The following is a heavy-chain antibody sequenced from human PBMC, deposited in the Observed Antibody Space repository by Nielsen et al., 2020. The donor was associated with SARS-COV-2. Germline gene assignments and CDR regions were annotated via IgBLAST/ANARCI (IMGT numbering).Heavy chain of an antibody. CDR3: ARDSGAGEIDY. D-gene: IGHD6-25*01. J-gene: IGHJ4*02. V-gene: IGHV1-8*02. CDR2: MNPNSGNT. Sequence: ASVKVSCKASGYTFTGYYMHWVRQAPGQGLEWMGWMNPNSGNTGYAQKFQGRVTITRNTSISTAYMELSSLRSEDTAVYYCARDSGAGEIDYWGQGTLVTVSS. CDR1: GYTFTGYY.